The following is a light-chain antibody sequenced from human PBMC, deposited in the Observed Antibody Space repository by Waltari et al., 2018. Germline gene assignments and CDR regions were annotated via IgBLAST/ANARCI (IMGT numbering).Light chain of an antibody. CDR2: GAS. Sequence: EIVLTQSPGTLSLSPGERATLSCRASQSVSSSYLAWYQQKPGQAPRLLIYGASSRATGIPDRFSGSGSGTDFTLTISRLEPEECAVYYCQQYGSSPRYTFGQGTKLESK. V-gene: IGKV3-20*01. CDR3: QQYGSSPRYT. CDR1: QSVSSSY. J-gene: IGKJ2*01.